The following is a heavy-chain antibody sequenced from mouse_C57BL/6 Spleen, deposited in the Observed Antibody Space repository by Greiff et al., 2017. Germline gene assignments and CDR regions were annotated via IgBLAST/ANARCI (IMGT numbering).Heavy chain of an antibody. Sequence: EVKLVESGPGLAKPSQTLSLTCSVTGYSITSDYWNWIRKFPGNKLEYMGYISYSGSTYYNPSLKSRISITRDTSKNQYYLQLNYVTTENTATYYGAGRGDCGFDYWGQGTTLTVSS. V-gene: IGHV3-8*01. CDR1: GYSITSDY. CDR3: AGRGDCGFDY. D-gene: IGHD3-3*01. CDR2: ISYSGST. J-gene: IGHJ2*01.